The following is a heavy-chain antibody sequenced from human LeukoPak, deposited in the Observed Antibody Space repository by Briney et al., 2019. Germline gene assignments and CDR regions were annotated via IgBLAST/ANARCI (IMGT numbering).Heavy chain of an antibody. CDR2: FDPEDGET. V-gene: IGHV1-24*01. Sequence: ASVKVSCKVSGYTLTELTMHWVRQAPGKGLEWMGGFDPEDGETIFAQKFQGRVTMTEDTSTDTAYMELSSLRSEDTAVYYCATGGIVGATHYYYYYMDVWGKGTTVTVSS. CDR3: ATGGIVGATHYYYYYMDV. CDR1: GYTLTELT. D-gene: IGHD1-26*01. J-gene: IGHJ6*03.